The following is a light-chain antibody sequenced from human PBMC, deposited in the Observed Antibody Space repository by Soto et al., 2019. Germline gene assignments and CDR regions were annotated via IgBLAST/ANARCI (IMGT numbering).Light chain of an antibody. CDR3: QQYNNWPWT. J-gene: IGKJ1*01. CDR1: QSVSSN. CDR2: GAS. V-gene: IGKV3-15*01. Sequence: EIVLTQSPAALSLSPGERATLSCRASQSVSSNLAWHQQKPGQAPRHLIYGASTRATGIPDRFSGNGSGTEFTLTISSLQSEDFAVYYCQQYNNWPWTFGQGTNVEIK.